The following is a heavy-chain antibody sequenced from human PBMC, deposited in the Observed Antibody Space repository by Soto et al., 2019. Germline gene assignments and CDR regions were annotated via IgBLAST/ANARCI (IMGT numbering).Heavy chain of an antibody. J-gene: IGHJ3*01. CDR3: AKDQGIAASHGVD. D-gene: IGHD6-13*01. CDR1: GFTFNNYG. Sequence: QVQLVESGGGVVQPGTSLRLSCAASGFTFNNYGMHWVRQAPGTGLEWVATISNDGRDKYYADYVKGRLTISRDNSKNTLYLQMSSLRAEDTAVYYCAKDQGIAASHGVDWGQGTLVTVSS. V-gene: IGHV3-30*18. CDR2: ISNDGRDK.